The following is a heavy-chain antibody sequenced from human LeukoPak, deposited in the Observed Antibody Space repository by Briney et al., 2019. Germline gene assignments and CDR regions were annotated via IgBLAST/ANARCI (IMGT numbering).Heavy chain of an antibody. CDR1: RFIISSIA. Sequence: GGSLRLSCAASRFIISSIAMSWVRQGHGKGLEWITDISGSDGSTYYSDSVKGRFTISRDSSNNTLYLQMNNLRTEDTAVYYCAKGGDGSESYYGYYFDYWGQGTLVTVSS. D-gene: IGHD3-10*01. CDR3: AKGGDGSESYYGYYFDY. J-gene: IGHJ4*02. V-gene: IGHV3-23*01. CDR2: ISGSDGST.